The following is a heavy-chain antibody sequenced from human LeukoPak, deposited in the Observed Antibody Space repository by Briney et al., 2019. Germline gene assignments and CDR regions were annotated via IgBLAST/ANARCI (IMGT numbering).Heavy chain of an antibody. Sequence: GGSLRLSCAASGFTFSSYAMHWVRQAPGKGLEYVSAISSNGGSTYYANSVKGRFTISRGNSKNTLYLQMGSLRAEDTAVYYCAKARFDPWGQGTLVTVSS. J-gene: IGHJ5*02. CDR3: AKARFDP. CDR2: ISSNGGST. CDR1: GFTFSSYA. V-gene: IGHV3-64*01.